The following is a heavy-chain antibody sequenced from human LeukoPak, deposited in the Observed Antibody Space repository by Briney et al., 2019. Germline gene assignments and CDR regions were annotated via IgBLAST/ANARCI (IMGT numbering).Heavy chain of an antibody. J-gene: IGHJ4*02. D-gene: IGHD6-13*01. CDR1: RFTFSTFA. V-gene: IGHV3-23*01. Sequence: GGSLRFSCEASRFTFSTFAMIWVRKPPGNGLKGVSSIFPSGGGIHYADSVRGRFTISRDNSKNTLYLQMNSLRAEDTAVYYCAKDQSYSLRYYFDYWGQGTLVTVSS. CDR2: IFPSGGGI. CDR3: AKDQSYSLRYYFDY.